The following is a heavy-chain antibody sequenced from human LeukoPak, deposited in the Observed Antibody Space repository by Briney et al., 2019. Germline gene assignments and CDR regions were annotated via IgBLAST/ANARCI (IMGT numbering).Heavy chain of an antibody. D-gene: IGHD3-10*01. CDR1: GFTFSSYW. V-gene: IGHV3-7*05. CDR3: ARDSTRYYYGSGVDY. CDR2: IKQDGSEK. Sequence: PGGSLRLSCAASGFTFSSYWMSWVRQAAGKGLEWVANIKQDGSEKYYVDSVKGRFTISRDNAKNSLFLQMNSLRAEDTAVYYCARDSTRYYYGSGVDYWGQGTLVTVSS. J-gene: IGHJ4*02.